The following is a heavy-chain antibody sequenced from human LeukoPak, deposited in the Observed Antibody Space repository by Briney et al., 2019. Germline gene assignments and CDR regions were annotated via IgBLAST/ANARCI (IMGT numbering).Heavy chain of an antibody. CDR3: ARDLYGDYPWDY. J-gene: IGHJ4*02. D-gene: IGHD4-17*01. CDR2: IKQDGTEI. V-gene: IGHV3-7*01. Sequence: GGSLRLSCAASGFTFNNYWMTWFRQAPGKGLEWVANIKQDGTEIYYVDSVRGRFIISRDNAENSLYLQMNSLRVEDTAVYYCARDLYGDYPWDYWGQGTLVTVSS. CDR1: GFTFNNYW.